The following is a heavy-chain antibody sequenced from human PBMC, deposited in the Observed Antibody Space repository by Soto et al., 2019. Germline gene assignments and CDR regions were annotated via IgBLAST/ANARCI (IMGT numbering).Heavy chain of an antibody. CDR3: AKERHDRNSRSDAFDV. CDR1: GFTFSAHY. CDR2: LTTDGTYR. Sequence: QLVESGGGLVKAGGTLRLSCVASGFTFSAHYMNWIRQAPGKGLAWLAYLTTDGTYRYYAGSVRGRFTISRDNSKALLYLQINDLRGEDSGVYYCAKERHDRNSRSDAFDVWRQGTTVTVSA. V-gene: IGHV3-11*01. J-gene: IGHJ3*01. D-gene: IGHD1-1*01.